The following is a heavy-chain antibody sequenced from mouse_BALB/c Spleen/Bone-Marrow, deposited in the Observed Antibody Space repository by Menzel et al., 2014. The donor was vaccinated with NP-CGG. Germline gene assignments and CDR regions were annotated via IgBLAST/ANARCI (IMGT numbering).Heavy chain of an antibody. V-gene: IGHV1-63*02. CDR2: IYPGGGYT. D-gene: IGHD2-14*01. CDR3: AREVRRYFDV. J-gene: IGHJ1*01. CDR1: GYTFTNYW. Sequence: VQRVESGAELVRPGTSVKISCKASGYTFTNYWVGWVKPRPGRGLEWIGDIYPGGGYTNYNEKFKGKATLTADTSSSTAYMQLSSLTSEDSAVYFCAREVRRYFDVWGAGTTVTVSS.